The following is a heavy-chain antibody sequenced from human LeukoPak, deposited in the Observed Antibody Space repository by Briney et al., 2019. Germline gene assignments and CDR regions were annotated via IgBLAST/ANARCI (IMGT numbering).Heavy chain of an antibody. V-gene: IGHV3-30*19. J-gene: IGHJ4*02. CDR2: ISYDGSNK. Sequence: PGGSLRLSCAASGFTFSSYGMHWVRQAPGKGLEWVAVISYDGSNKYYADSVKGRFTISRDNSKNTLYLQMNSLRPEDTAVYYCARETYSSSWYSYYFDYWGQGTLVTVSS. CDR3: ARETYSSSWYSYYFDY. D-gene: IGHD6-13*01. CDR1: GFTFSSYG.